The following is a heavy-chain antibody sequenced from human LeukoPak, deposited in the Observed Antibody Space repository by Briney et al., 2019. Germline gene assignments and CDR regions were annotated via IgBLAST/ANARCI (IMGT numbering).Heavy chain of an antibody. Sequence: SQTPSLTCTVSGGSISSGGYYWSWIRQHPGKGLEWIGYIYYSGSTYYNPSLKSRVTISVDTSKNQFSLKLSSVTAADTAVYYCARGFMRELLDYWGQGALVTVSS. J-gene: IGHJ4*02. CDR1: GGSISSGGYY. V-gene: IGHV4-31*03. CDR3: ARGFMRELLDY. D-gene: IGHD1-26*01. CDR2: IYYSGST.